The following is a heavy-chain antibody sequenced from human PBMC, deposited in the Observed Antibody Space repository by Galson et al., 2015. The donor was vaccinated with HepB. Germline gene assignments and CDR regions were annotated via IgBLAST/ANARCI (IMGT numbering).Heavy chain of an antibody. CDR2: IYNSGST. CDR3: ARGEYKLFDF. D-gene: IGHD2-2*01. CDR1: GGSISSGGYY. V-gene: IGHV4-31*03. J-gene: IGHJ4*02. Sequence: QVQLRESGPGLVKPSETLSLTCTVSGGSISSGGYYWSWVRQHPGKGLGWVGHIYNSGSTSYNPSLKSRVTISVDTSKNQFSLKLSSVTAADTAVYYCARGEYKLFDFWGQGTLVTVSS.